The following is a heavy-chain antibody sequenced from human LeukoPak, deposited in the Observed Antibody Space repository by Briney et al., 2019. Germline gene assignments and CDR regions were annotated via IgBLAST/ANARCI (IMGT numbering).Heavy chain of an antibody. V-gene: IGHV3-33*01. J-gene: IGHJ4*02. CDR2: IWYDGSNK. Sequence: PGGSLRLSCAASGFXFSNYGMHWVRQAPGKGLEWVAVIWYDGSNKYYADSVKGRFIISRDNSKNTLYLQMNSLRAEDTAVYYCARDISGYYYFDYWGQGTLVTVSS. D-gene: IGHD3-22*01. CDR3: ARDISGYYYFDY. CDR1: GFXFSNYG.